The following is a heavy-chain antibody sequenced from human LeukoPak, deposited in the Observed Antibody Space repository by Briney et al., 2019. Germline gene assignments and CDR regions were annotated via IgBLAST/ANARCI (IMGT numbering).Heavy chain of an antibody. V-gene: IGHV4-59*08. D-gene: IGHD6-19*01. Sequence: SETLSLTCTVSGGPISSYYWSWIRQPPGKGLEWIGYIYYSGSTNYNPSLKSRVTISVDTSKNQFSLKLSSVTAADTAVYYCARQWLVRYPRNYYYGMDVWGQGTTVTVSS. J-gene: IGHJ6*02. CDR1: GGPISSYY. CDR2: IYYSGST. CDR3: ARQWLVRYPRNYYYGMDV.